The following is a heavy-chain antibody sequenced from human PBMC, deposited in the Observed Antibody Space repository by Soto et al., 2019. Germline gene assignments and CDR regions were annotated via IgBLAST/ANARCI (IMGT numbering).Heavy chain of an antibody. CDR3: AIDFPVSYDILTGYYDAFDI. CDR2: IIPILGIA. Sequence: ASVKVSCKASGGTFSSYTISWVRQAPGQGLEWMGRIIPILGIANYAQKLQGRVTITADKSTSTAYMELSSLRSEDTAVYYCAIDFPVSYDILTGYYDAFDIWGQGTMVTVSS. V-gene: IGHV1-69*02. J-gene: IGHJ3*02. D-gene: IGHD3-9*01. CDR1: GGTFSSYT.